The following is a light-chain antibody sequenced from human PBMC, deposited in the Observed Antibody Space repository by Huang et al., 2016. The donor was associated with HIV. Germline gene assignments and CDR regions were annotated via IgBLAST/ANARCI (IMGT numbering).Light chain of an antibody. CDR1: QDIGTS. CDR2: AAS. V-gene: IGKV1-13*02. Sequence: AVQLTQSPSSLSASVGDTVIISCRASQDIGTSLAWYQQRTGRAPNLLISAASPLQTGDPSRFSGDSAGTYFTLFITNLQPEDFATYYCQQLHTYPITFGQGTRLDMK. CDR3: QQLHTYPIT. J-gene: IGKJ5*01.